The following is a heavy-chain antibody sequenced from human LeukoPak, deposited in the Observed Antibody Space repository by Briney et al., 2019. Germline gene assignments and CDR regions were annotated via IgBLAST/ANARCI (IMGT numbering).Heavy chain of an antibody. CDR2: INPNSGGT. Sequence: EASVKVSCKASGYTFTGYYMHWVRQAPGQGLEWMGWINPNSGGTNYAQKFQGRVTMTRDTSISTAYMELSRLRSDDTAVYYCARDRTGLGGSDYEVWGQGTLVTVSS. J-gene: IGHJ4*02. V-gene: IGHV1-2*02. CDR1: GYTFTGYY. D-gene: IGHD5-12*01. CDR3: ARDRTGLGGSDYEV.